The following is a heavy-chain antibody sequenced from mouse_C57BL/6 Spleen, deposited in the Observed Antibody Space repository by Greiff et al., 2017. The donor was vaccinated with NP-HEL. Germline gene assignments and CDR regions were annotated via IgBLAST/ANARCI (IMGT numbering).Heavy chain of an antibody. V-gene: IGHV5-9-1*02. CDR1: GFTFSSYA. Sequence: EVQGVESGEGLVKPGGSLKLSCAASGFTFSSYAMSWVRQTPEKRLEWVAYISSGGDYIYYADTVKGRFTISRDNARNTLYLQMSSLKSEDTAMYYCTREDDGYYVGRFAYWGQGTLVTVSA. CDR3: TREDDGYYVGRFAY. CDR2: ISSGGDYI. D-gene: IGHD2-3*01. J-gene: IGHJ3*01.